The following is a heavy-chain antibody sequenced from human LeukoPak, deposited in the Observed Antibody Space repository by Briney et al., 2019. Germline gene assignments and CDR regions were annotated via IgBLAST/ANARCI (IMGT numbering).Heavy chain of an antibody. V-gene: IGHV1-2*02. CDR2: ISPNTGGT. Sequence: GASVKVSCKASGYTFTAYYMHWVRQAPGQGLEWMGWISPNTGGTSYAQKFQGRVTMTRDTSISTVYMELSRLRSDDTAVYYCARDRDYVDSSFDYWGQGTLVTVSS. CDR1: GYTFTAYY. D-gene: IGHD3-22*01. J-gene: IGHJ4*02. CDR3: ARDRDYVDSSFDY.